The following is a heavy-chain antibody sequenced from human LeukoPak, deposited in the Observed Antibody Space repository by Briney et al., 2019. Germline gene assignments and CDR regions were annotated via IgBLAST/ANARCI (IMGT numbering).Heavy chain of an antibody. V-gene: IGHV3-30-3*01. J-gene: IGHJ4*02. Sequence: GGSRRLSCAASGFTFSSYAMHWVRQAPGKGLEGVAVISYDGSNKYYADSVKGRFTISRDNSKNTLYLQMNSLRAEDTAVYYCAKDSLEFGVVAATPEGGYFDYWGQGTLVTVSS. CDR2: ISYDGSNK. D-gene: IGHD2-15*01. CDR3: AKDSLEFGVVAATPEGGYFDY. CDR1: GFTFSSYA.